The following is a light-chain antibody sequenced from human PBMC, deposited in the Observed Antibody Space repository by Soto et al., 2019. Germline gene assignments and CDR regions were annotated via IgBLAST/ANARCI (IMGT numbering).Light chain of an antibody. CDR1: QSVTSSY. Sequence: EIVLTQSPGTLSLSPGERATLSCRASQSVTSSYLAWYQQKPGQAPRLLIYGASRRATGIPDRFSGGGSGTDFTLTISRPEPEDFAVYYCQQYDSFIFTFGPGTKVDIK. CDR3: QQYDSFIFT. V-gene: IGKV3-20*01. J-gene: IGKJ3*01. CDR2: GAS.